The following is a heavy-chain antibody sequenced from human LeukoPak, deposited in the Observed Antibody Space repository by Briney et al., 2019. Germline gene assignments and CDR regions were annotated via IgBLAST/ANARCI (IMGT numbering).Heavy chain of an antibody. V-gene: IGHV1-69*04. CDR3: ARALAAAGTNLDY. Sequence: SVKDSCKASGGTFSSYAISWVRQAPGQGLEWMGRIIPILGIANYAQKFQGRVTITADKSTSTAYMELSSLRSEDTAVYYCARALAAAGTNLDYWGQGTLVTVSS. CDR2: IIPILGIA. CDR1: GGTFSSYA. D-gene: IGHD6-13*01. J-gene: IGHJ4*02.